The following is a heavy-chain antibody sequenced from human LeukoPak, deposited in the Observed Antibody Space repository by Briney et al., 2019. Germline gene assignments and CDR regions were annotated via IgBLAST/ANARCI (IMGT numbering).Heavy chain of an antibody. CDR3: AKAYSFDFGHNVGDYYYYMDV. CDR1: GFTFTSFA. V-gene: IGHV3-23*01. J-gene: IGHJ6*03. CDR2: ISRSGVAT. D-gene: IGHD5-18*01. Sequence: GGTLRLSCAASGFTFTSFAMSWVRQAPGKGLEWVSTISRSGVATYYANSVKGRFTISRDNSKNTVYLQMNSLRAEDTAVYYCAKAYSFDFGHNVGDYYYYMDVWGKGTTVTVSS.